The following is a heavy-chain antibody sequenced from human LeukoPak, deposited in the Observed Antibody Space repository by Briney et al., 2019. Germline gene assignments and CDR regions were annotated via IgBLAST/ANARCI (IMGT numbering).Heavy chain of an antibody. D-gene: IGHD3-22*01. CDR3: ARDSRPYYYDSSGYYVPYYFDY. CDR1: GGSISSYY. Sequence: SETLSLTCTVSGGSISSYYWSWIRQPAGKGLEWIGRIYTSGSTNYNPSLKRGVTMSVDTSKNKFSLKLSSVTAADTAVYYCARDSRPYYYDSSGYYVPYYFDYWGQGTLVTVSS. J-gene: IGHJ4*02. CDR2: IYTSGST. V-gene: IGHV4-4*07.